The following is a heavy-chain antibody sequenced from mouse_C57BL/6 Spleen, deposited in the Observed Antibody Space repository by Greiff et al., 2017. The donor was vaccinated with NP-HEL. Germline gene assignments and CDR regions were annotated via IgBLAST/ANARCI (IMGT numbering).Heavy chain of an antibody. D-gene: IGHD2-1*01. CDR2: IDPSDSET. CDR3: ARWDYGNSDY. V-gene: IGHV1-52*01. CDR1: GYTFTSYW. Sequence: QVQLQQPGAELVRPGSSVKLSCKASGYTFTSYWMHWVKQRPIQGLEWIGNIDPSDSETHYNQKFKDKATLTVDKSSSTAYMQLSSLTSEDSAVYYCARWDYGNSDYWGQGTTLTVSS. J-gene: IGHJ2*01.